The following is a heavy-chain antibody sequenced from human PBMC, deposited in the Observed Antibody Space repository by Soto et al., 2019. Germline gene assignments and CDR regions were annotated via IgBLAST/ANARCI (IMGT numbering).Heavy chain of an antibody. Sequence: SAALSLTCNVPHGSRARSRSYSTWFRQTPGKGLERIANIFYSGSTYYNPSLASRVTVSVDTSKNQFSLKLSSVTAADTAVYYCARLPRSADIDLWFDPWGQGTLVTVS. CDR1: HGSRARSRSY. V-gene: IGHV4-39*01. CDR2: IFYSGST. J-gene: IGHJ5*02. D-gene: IGHD2-2*01. CDR3: ARLPRSADIDLWFDP.